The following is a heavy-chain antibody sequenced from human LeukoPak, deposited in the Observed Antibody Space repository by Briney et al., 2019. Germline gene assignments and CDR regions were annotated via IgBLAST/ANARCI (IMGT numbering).Heavy chain of an antibody. CDR1: GFTVSSNY. J-gene: IGHJ4*02. CDR2: IYSGGTT. D-gene: IGHD3-22*01. Sequence: GGSLRLSCAASGFTVSSNYMSWVRQAPGKGLEWVSVIYSGGTTYYADSVKGRFTISRDNSKNTLYLQMNSLRAEDTAVYYCAKSGRYYDSSGYYYFDYWGQGTLVTVSS. CDR3: AKSGRYYDSSGYYYFDY. V-gene: IGHV3-53*01.